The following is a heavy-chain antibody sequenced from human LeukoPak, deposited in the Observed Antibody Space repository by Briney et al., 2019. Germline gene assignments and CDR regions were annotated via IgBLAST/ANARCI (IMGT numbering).Heavy chain of an antibody. D-gene: IGHD1-26*01. Sequence: ASAKVSCKASGYTFTGYYMHWVRQAPGQGLEWMGWINPNSGGTNYAQKLQGRVTMTRDTSISTAYMELSRLRSDDTAVYYCARSRTLSGSYPRAIGYWGQGTLVTVSS. CDR1: GYTFTGYY. J-gene: IGHJ4*02. V-gene: IGHV1-2*02. CDR3: ARSRTLSGSYPRAIGY. CDR2: INPNSGGT.